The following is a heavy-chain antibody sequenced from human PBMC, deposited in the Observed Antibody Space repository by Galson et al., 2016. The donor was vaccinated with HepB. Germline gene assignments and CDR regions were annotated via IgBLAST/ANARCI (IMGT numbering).Heavy chain of an antibody. Sequence: SLRLSCAASGFISSSYWMGWVRQAPGKGLEWVANIKQDGSEKYYMDSVKGRFTISRDNAKNSLYLQMNSLRAEDTALYYCAKSQPGYSSGWYTLPIDAFDIWGQGTMVTVSS. CDR2: IKQDGSEK. CDR1: GFISSSYW. V-gene: IGHV3-7*03. D-gene: IGHD6-19*01. J-gene: IGHJ3*02. CDR3: AKSQPGYSSGWYTLPIDAFDI.